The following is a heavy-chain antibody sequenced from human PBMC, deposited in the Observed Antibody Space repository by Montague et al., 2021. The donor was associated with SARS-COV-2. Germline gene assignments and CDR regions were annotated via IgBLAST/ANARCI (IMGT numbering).Heavy chain of an antibody. Sequence: SLRLSCAASGFTFSSYAMSWVRQAPGKGLEWVSAISGSGGSTYCADSVKGRFTISRDNSKNTLYLQMNSLRAEDTAVYYCAKDSGSSMGYYYGMDVWGQGTTVTVSS. J-gene: IGHJ6*02. CDR1: GFTFSSYA. CDR2: ISGSGGST. D-gene: IGHD1-26*01. V-gene: IGHV3-23*01. CDR3: AKDSGSSMGYYYGMDV.